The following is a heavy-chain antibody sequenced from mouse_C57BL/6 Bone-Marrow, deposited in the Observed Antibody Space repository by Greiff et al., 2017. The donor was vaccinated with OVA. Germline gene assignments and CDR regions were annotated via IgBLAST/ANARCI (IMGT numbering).Heavy chain of an antibody. CDR1: GYTFTSYW. V-gene: IGHV1-52*01. CDR3: ARGGWLLPYYFDY. CDR2: IDPSDSET. D-gene: IGHD2-3*01. J-gene: IGHJ2*01. Sequence: VQLQQPGAELVRPGSSVKLSCKASGYTFTSYWMHWVKQRPIQGLEWIGNIDPSDSETHYNQKFKDKATLTVDKSSSTAYMQLSSLTSEDSAVYYCARGGWLLPYYFDYWGQGTTLTVSS.